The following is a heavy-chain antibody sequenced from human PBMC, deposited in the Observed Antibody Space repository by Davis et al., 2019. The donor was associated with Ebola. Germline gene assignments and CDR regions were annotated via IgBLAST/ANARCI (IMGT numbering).Heavy chain of an antibody. CDR1: SASITSHY. J-gene: IGHJ4*02. V-gene: IGHV4-59*11. Sequence: PSETLSLTCTVSSASITSHYWTWVRQPPGKGLEWVASLVPIGHIKYNPSLKSRVTMSVDTSKNQISLQLTSVTAADTAVYYCARERKGDGYAGCDYWGQGTLVTVSS. CDR2: LVPIGHI. CDR3: ARERKGDGYAGCDY. D-gene: IGHD5-24*01.